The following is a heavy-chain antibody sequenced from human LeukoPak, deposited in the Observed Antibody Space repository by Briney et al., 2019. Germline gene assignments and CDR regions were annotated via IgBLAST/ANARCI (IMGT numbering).Heavy chain of an antibody. Sequence: SETLSLTCTVSGGSISSYYWSWIRQPPGKGLEWIGYIYYSGSTNYNPSLKSRVTISVDTSKNQFSLKLSSVTAADTAVYYCARHPQGLTIFGELDYWGQGTLVIVSS. J-gene: IGHJ4*02. D-gene: IGHD3-3*01. CDR1: GGSISSYY. CDR3: ARHPQGLTIFGELDY. CDR2: IYYSGST. V-gene: IGHV4-59*08.